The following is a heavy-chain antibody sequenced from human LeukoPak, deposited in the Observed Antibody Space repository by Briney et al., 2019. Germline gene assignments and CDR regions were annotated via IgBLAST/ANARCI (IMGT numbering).Heavy chain of an antibody. CDR3: ARGPPGVVAATPDFDY. Sequence: ASVKVSCKASGYTFTGYYMHWVRQAPGQGLEWMGWINPNSGGTNYAQKFQGRVTMTRDTSISTAYMELSRLRSDDTAVYYCARGPPGVVAATPDFDYWGQGTLVTVSS. J-gene: IGHJ4*02. CDR2: INPNSGGT. D-gene: IGHD2-15*01. CDR1: GYTFTGYY. V-gene: IGHV1-2*02.